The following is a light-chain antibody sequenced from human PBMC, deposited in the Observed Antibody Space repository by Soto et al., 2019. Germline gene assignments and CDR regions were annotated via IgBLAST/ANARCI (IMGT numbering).Light chain of an antibody. J-gene: IGKJ4*01. Sequence: IVMPQSPLSLPVTPGEPASISCRSSQSLLHSDGHNYLDWYLQRPGKSTQLLIYLGSKRASGVPDRFSGSGSGTDLTPKISRVEAEDVAGYYCMQSHQAPTLGGGAKVEIK. CDR3: MQSHQAPT. CDR1: QSLLHSDGHNY. V-gene: IGKV2-28*01. CDR2: LGS.